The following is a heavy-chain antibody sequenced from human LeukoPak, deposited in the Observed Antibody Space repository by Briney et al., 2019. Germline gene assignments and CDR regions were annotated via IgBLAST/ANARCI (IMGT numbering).Heavy chain of an antibody. CDR1: GFTFSDYA. Sequence: GGSLRLSCVASGFTFSDYAMSWVRQAPGKGPEWVPAITGGGRTYYADSVKGWFTISRDSSKNTLYLQMNSLRAEDTAIYYCAKRGYYGSGALRAPFEYWGQGTLVTVSS. J-gene: IGHJ4*02. CDR3: AKRGYYGSGALRAPFEY. V-gene: IGHV3-23*01. CDR2: ITGGGRT. D-gene: IGHD3-22*01.